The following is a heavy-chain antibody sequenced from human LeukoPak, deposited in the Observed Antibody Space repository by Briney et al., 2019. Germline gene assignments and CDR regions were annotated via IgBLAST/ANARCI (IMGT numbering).Heavy chain of an antibody. CDR3: ARGGVGARDQDAFDI. Sequence: ASVKVSCKASGYTFTSYYMHWVRQAPGQGLEWMGIINPSGGSTSYAQKFQGRVTMTRDMSTSTVYMELSSLRSEDTAVYYCARGGVGARDQDAFDIWGQGTMVTVSS. V-gene: IGHV1-46*01. D-gene: IGHD1-26*01. J-gene: IGHJ3*02. CDR1: GYTFTSYY. CDR2: INPSGGST.